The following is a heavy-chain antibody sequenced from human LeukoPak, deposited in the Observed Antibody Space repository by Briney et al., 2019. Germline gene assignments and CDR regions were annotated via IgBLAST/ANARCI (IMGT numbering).Heavy chain of an antibody. Sequence: SETLSLTCAVYGGSFSGYYWSWIRQPPGKGLEWIGEINHSGSTNYNPSLKNRVTISVDTSKNQFSLKLSSVTAADTAVYYCARELVVPDYWGQGTLVTVSS. V-gene: IGHV4-34*01. D-gene: IGHD2-8*02. CDR2: INHSGST. J-gene: IGHJ4*02. CDR1: GGSFSGYY. CDR3: ARELVVPDY.